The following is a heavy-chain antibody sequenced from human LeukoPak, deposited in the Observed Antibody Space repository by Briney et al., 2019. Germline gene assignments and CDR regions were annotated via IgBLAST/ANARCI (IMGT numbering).Heavy chain of an antibody. Sequence: GGSLRLSCAASGFTFSTYSMNWVRQAPGQGLEWVSYISSSGSTIYYADSVKGRFTISRDNAKNSLYLQMNSLRAEDTAVYYCAELGITMIGGVWGKGTTVTISS. CDR1: GFTFSTYS. V-gene: IGHV3-48*04. J-gene: IGHJ6*04. D-gene: IGHD3-10*02. CDR2: ISSSGSTI. CDR3: AELGITMIGGV.